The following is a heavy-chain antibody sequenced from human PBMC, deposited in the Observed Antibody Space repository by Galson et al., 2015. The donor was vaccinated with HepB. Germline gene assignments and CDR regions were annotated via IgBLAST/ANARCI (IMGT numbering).Heavy chain of an antibody. D-gene: IGHD4-17*01. CDR1: GYTFTGYY. J-gene: IGHJ6*02. Sequence: SVKVSCKASGYTFTGYYMHWVRQAPGQGLEWMGWINPNSGGTNYAQKFQGWVTMTRDTSISTAYMELSRLRSDDTAVYYCARGPRSTPRNYGDYGFGYYYYGMDVWGQGTTVTVSS. CDR2: INPNSGGT. V-gene: IGHV1-2*04. CDR3: ARGPRSTPRNYGDYGFGYYYYGMDV.